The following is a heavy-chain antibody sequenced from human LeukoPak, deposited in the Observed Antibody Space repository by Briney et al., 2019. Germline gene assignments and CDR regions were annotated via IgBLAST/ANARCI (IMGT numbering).Heavy chain of an antibody. Sequence: PSETLSLTCAVYGGSFSGYYWSWIRQPPGKGLEWIGEINHSGSTNYNPSLKSRVTISVDMSKNQFSLKLSSVTAADTAVYYCARGQAMVDRSNFDYWGQGTLVTVSS. D-gene: IGHD5-18*01. V-gene: IGHV4-34*01. CDR2: INHSGST. J-gene: IGHJ4*02. CDR3: ARGQAMVDRSNFDY. CDR1: GGSFSGYY.